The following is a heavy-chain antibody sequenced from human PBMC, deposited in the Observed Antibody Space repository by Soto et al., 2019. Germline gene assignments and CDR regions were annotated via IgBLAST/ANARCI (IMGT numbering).Heavy chain of an antibody. D-gene: IGHD6-6*01. V-gene: IGHV1-69*13. J-gene: IGHJ6*03. CDR1: GGTFSSYS. CDR3: ARAPIAARYYYYYYTDV. Sequence: SVKVSCNASGGTFSSYSISWVRQAPGQGLEWMGGIIPIFGTANYAQKFQGRVTITADESTSTAYMELSSLRSGDTAVYYCARAPIAARYYYYYYTDVWGKGTTVTVSS. CDR2: IIPIFGTA.